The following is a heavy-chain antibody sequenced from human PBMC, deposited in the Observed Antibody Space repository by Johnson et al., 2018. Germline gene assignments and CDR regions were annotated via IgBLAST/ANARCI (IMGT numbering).Heavy chain of an antibody. CDR3: AKNLGETLGSAYGMDV. D-gene: IGHD7-27*01. V-gene: IGHV3-30*18. Sequence: QVQLVQSGGGVVQPGRSLRLSCAASGFTFSSYGMHWVRQAPGKGLEWVAVISYDGSNKYYADSVKGRFTISRDNSKNTLYLQMNSLRAEDTALYYCAKNLGETLGSAYGMDVWGRGTTVTVSS. J-gene: IGHJ6*02. CDR1: GFTFSSYG. CDR2: ISYDGSNK.